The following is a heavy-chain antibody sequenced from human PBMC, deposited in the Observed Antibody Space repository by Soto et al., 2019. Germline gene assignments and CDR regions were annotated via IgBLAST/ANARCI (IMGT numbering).Heavy chain of an antibody. V-gene: IGHV4-34*01. D-gene: IGHD3-10*01. CDR2: INHSGST. Sequence: QVQLQQWGAGLLKPSETLSLTCAVYGGSFSGYYWSWIRQPPGKGLEWIGEINHSGSTNYNPSLKSRVTISVDTSKNQFSLKLSSVTAADTAVYYCARGKGVRFGEPMGWFDPWGHGTLVTVSS. J-gene: IGHJ5*02. CDR1: GGSFSGYY. CDR3: ARGKGVRFGEPMGWFDP.